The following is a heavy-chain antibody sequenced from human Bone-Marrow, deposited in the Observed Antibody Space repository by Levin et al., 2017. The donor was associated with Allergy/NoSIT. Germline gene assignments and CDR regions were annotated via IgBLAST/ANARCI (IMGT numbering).Heavy chain of an antibody. CDR1: GGSISSSSYY. D-gene: IGHD5-12*01. Sequence: SQTLSLTCTVSGGSISSSSYYWGWIRQPPGKGLEWIGTIYYSGSTYYNPSLKSRVTISIDMSKNQFSLKLSSVTAADTAVYYCAREVAYDGPSDYSGMDVWGQGTTVTASS. CDR3: AREVAYDGPSDYSGMDV. V-gene: IGHV4-39*07. CDR2: IYYSGST. J-gene: IGHJ6*02.